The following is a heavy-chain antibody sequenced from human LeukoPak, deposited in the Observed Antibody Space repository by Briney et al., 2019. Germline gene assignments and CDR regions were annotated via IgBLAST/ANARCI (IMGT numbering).Heavy chain of an antibody. J-gene: IGHJ5*02. Sequence: SVKVSCKASGGTFSSYAISWVRQAPGQGLEWMGGIIPIFGTANYAQKFQGRVTITTDESTSTAYMELSSLRSEDTAVYYCARGSSGWPLPPWFDPWGQGTLVTVSS. V-gene: IGHV1-69*05. D-gene: IGHD6-19*01. CDR2: IIPIFGTA. CDR3: ARGSSGWPLPPWFDP. CDR1: GGTFSSYA.